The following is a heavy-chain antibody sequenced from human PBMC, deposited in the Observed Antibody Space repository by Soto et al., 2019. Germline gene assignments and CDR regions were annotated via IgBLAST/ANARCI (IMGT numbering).Heavy chain of an antibody. CDR1: GFNLSHFG. CDR2: ISYDGSNK. J-gene: IGHJ4*02. CDR3: AKEKDYDFTWGSDRYTSHY. Sequence: GGYPRPSCAAPGFNLSHFGLHWVRQAPCKGPEWWAVISYDGSNKHYADSVKGRFTVSRDNSKNTLYLQMNSLRAEDSAIYYCAKEKDYDFTWGSDRYTSHYWGRGTVVTVSS. D-gene: IGHD3-16*02. V-gene: IGHV3-30*18.